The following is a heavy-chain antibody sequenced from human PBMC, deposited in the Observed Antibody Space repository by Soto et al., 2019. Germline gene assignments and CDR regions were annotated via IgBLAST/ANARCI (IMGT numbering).Heavy chain of an antibody. D-gene: IGHD3-3*01. CDR2: ISPSGGST. CDR1: GFTFSSHG. CDR3: ANLPVYDFWSGHDY. V-gene: IGHV3-23*01. J-gene: IGHJ4*02. Sequence: EVQLLESGGGLVQPGGSLRLSCAASGFTFSSHGMSWLRQAPGKGLEWVSAISPSGGSTNYADPVKGRFTISRDNSKNTLYLQMNSLRAEDTAVYYCANLPVYDFWSGHDYWGQGTLVTVSS.